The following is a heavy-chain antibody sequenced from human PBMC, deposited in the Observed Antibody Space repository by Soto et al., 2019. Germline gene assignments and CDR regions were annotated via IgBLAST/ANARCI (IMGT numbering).Heavy chain of an antibody. D-gene: IGHD6-13*01. J-gene: IGHJ4*02. CDR1: GFIFSSYA. CDR3: ARGRLAAAGYFDY. CDR2: ISYDGSNK. V-gene: IGHV3-30-3*01. Sequence: QVQLVESGGGVVQPGRSLRLSCAASGFIFSSYAMHWVRQAPGKGLEWVAVISYDGSNKYDADSVKGRFTISRDNSKNTLYLQMNSLRAEETAVYYCARGRLAAAGYFDYWGKGTLVTASS.